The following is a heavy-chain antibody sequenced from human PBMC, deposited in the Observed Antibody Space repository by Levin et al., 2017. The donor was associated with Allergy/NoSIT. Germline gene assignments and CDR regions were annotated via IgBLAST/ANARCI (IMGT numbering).Heavy chain of an antibody. CDR3: ARDLELGYFDY. D-gene: IGHD1-26*01. CDR2: ISAYNGNT. Sequence: GESLKISCKASGYTFTSYGISWVRQAPGQGLEWMGWISAYNGNTNYAQKLQGRVTMTTDTSTSTAYMELRSLRSDDTAVYYCARDLELGYFDYWGQGTLVTVSS. V-gene: IGHV1-18*01. CDR1: GYTFTSYG. J-gene: IGHJ4*02.